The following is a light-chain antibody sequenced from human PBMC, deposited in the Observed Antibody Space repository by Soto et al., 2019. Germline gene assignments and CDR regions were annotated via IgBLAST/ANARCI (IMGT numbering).Light chain of an antibody. Sequence: DIQLTQSPSFLSASVGDRVTITCRASQGISRFLAWYQQKPGKAPRLLIYTASTLQSGVPSRFSGSGSGTDFTLTISSLQPEDSATYYCQQVNSYPQTFGQGTK. J-gene: IGKJ1*01. CDR1: QGISRF. V-gene: IGKV1-9*01. CDR3: QQVNSYPQT. CDR2: TAS.